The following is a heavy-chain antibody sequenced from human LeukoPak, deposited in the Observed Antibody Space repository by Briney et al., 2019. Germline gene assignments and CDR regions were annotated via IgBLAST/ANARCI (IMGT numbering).Heavy chain of an antibody. CDR2: IAGSGRTT. J-gene: IGHJ4*02. Sequence: GGSLRLSCAASGFTFSSYGMSWVRQAPGKWLEWVSTIAGSGRTTYSADSVKCLFTISRDTSTTTLYLQMHSLRAEDTAVYYCARKAGYYYGSGDYWGQGTLVTVSS. D-gene: IGHD3-10*01. CDR1: GFTFSSYG. CDR3: ARKAGYYYGSGDY. V-gene: IGHV3-23*01.